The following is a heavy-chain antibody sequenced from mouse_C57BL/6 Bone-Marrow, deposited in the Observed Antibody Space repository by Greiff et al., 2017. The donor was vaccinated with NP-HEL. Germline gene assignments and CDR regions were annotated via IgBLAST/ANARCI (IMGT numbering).Heavy chain of an antibody. V-gene: IGHV1-62-2*01. Sequence: QVQLKQSGAELVKPGASVKLSCKASGYTFTEYTIHWVKQRPGQGLEWIGWVYPGSGSIKYNEKFKDKATLTADKSSSTVYMELSRLTSEDSAVYFCARHDYDGYYGYWCQGTTLTVSS. CDR3: ARHDYDGYYGY. CDR2: VYPGSGSI. D-gene: IGHD2-3*01. J-gene: IGHJ2*01. CDR1: GYTFTEYT.